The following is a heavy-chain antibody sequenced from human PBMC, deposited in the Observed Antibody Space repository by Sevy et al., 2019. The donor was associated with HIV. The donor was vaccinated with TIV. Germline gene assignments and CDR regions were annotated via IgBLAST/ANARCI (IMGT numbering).Heavy chain of an antibody. V-gene: IGHV4-61*02. D-gene: IGHD3-10*01. J-gene: IGHJ4*02. CDR1: GGSISSGTYY. CDR2: ICTSGIT. Sequence: SETLSLTCTVSGGSISSGTYYWSWIRQPAGKGLEWIGRICTSGITNYNPSLKSRVTISLDTSKNQFSLNLRSVTAADTAVYYCARYYYGSGKYYFDYWGQGTLVTVSS. CDR3: ARYYYGSGKYYFDY.